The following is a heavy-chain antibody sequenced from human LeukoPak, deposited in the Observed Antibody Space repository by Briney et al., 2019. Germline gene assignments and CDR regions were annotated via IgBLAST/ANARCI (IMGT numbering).Heavy chain of an antibody. D-gene: IGHD1-14*01. J-gene: IGHJ2*01. CDR1: GGSISSSSSY. Sequence: PSETLSLTCTVSGGSISSSSSYWGWIRQPPGKGLEWIGSVYYSGSTYYNPSLKSRVTIFVDTSKSQFSLKLSSVTAADTAVYYCARRSSFLPEDWYLDLWGRGTLVTVSS. CDR2: VYYSGST. V-gene: IGHV4-39*01. CDR3: ARRSSFLPEDWYLDL.